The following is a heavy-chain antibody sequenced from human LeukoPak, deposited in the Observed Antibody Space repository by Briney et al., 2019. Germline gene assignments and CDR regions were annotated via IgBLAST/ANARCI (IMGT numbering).Heavy chain of an antibody. CDR1: GFTFSSYE. CDR3: ARMGYDAFDI. CDR2: ISSSGRTI. V-gene: IGHV3-48*03. D-gene: IGHD3-16*01. J-gene: IGHJ3*02. Sequence: PGGSLRLSCAASGFTFSSYEMIWVRQPPGKGLEWLSYISSSGRTIYYADSVKGRFTISRHNSKNTLYLQMNSLRAEDTAVYYCARMGYDAFDIWGQGTMVTVSA.